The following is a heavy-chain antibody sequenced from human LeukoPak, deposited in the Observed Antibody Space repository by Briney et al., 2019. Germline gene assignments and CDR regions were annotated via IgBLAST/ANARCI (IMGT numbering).Heavy chain of an antibody. CDR3: ARVPATLWSGYYGVDV. V-gene: IGHV3-21*01. Sequence: GRSLRLSCAASGFTFSSYSMNWVRQAPGKGLEWVSSISSSSSYIYYADSVKGRFTISRDNAKNSLYLQMNSLRAEDTAVYYRARVPATLWSGYYGVDVWGQGTTVTVSS. D-gene: IGHD1-26*01. J-gene: IGHJ6*02. CDR2: ISSSSSYI. CDR1: GFTFSSYS.